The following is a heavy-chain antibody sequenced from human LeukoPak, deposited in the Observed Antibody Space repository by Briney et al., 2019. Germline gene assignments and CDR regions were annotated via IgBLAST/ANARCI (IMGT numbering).Heavy chain of an antibody. CDR1: GFTFSSYA. D-gene: IGHD3-22*01. CDR3: ARGGPLYYYDSSWGQAFDI. J-gene: IGHJ3*02. V-gene: IGHV3-30*04. CDR2: ISYDGSNN. Sequence: PGRSLRLSCAASGFTFSSYAMHWVRQAPGKGLEWVAVISYDGSNNYYADSVKGRYTISRDNSKNTLYLQMNSLRAEDTAVYYCARGGPLYYYDSSWGQAFDIWGQETMVTVSS.